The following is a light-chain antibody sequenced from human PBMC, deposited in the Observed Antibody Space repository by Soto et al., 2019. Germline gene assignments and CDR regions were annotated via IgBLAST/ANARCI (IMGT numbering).Light chain of an antibody. CDR3: QSYDSSLSGSV. CDR1: SSNIRAGYD. CDR2: GNS. Sequence: QSVLTQPPSVSGAPGQRVTISCTGSSSNIRAGYDVHWYQQLPGTAPKLLIYGNSNRPSGVPDRFSGSKSGTSASLAITVLQAEDEADYYCQSYDSSLSGSVFGGGTKVTVL. J-gene: IGLJ3*02. V-gene: IGLV1-40*01.